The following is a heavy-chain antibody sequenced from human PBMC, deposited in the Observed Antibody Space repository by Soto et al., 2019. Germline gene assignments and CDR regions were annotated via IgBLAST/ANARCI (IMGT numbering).Heavy chain of an antibody. D-gene: IGHD1-1*01. Sequence: GGSLRLSCAAFGFTVSGKKYVAWVRQAPGKGLEWVSALYDLDGTYYAASVHGRFTTSSDSSRTTVYLQMNSLRADDTAVYSCATWHLQEHAYDIWGQGTMVTVSS. J-gene: IGHJ3*02. V-gene: IGHV3-53*01. CDR3: ATWHLQEHAYDI. CDR1: GFTVSGKKY. CDR2: LYDLDGT.